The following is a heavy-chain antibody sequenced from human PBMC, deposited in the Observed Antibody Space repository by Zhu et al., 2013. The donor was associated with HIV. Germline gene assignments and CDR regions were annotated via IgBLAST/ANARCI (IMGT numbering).Heavy chain of an antibody. Sequence: QVQLVQSGAEVKKPGASVKVSCKASGYTFTSYYMHWVRQAPGQGLEWMGIINPSGGSTSYAQKFQGRVTMTRDTSTSTVYMELSSLRSEDTAVYYCAREQGSSWSVYVYYYGMDVWGQGTTVTVSS. V-gene: IGHV1-46*01. CDR1: GYTFTSYY. CDR2: INPSGGST. D-gene: IGHD6-13*01. CDR3: AREQGSSWSVYVYYYGMDV. J-gene: IGHJ6*02.